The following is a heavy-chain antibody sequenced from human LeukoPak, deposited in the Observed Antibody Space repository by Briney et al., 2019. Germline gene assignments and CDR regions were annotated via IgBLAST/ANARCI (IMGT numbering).Heavy chain of an antibody. CDR3: ARGQGASWDTAMVTDH. D-gene: IGHD5-18*01. J-gene: IGHJ4*02. CDR1: GYTFTSHG. V-gene: IGHV1-18*01. Sequence: ASVKVSCKASGYTFTSHGISWVRQAPGQGLEWMGWISTYNGNTNYAQKFQGRVTMTTDTSTTTAYMELRSLRSDDTAVCYCARGQGASWDTAMVTDHWGQGTLVTVSS. CDR2: ISTYNGNT.